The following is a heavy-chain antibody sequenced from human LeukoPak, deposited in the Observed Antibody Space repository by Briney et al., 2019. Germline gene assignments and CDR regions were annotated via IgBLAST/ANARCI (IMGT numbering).Heavy chain of an antibody. CDR1: GFTFSSYA. D-gene: IGHD1-1*01. V-gene: IGHV3-30*04. J-gene: IGHJ6*03. CDR3: AREGSALERHFYYYYMDV. CDR2: ISYDANSK. Sequence: GGSLRLSCAASGFTFSSYAMHWVRQAPGKGLDWVAVISYDANSKYYADSVKGRFTISRDNSKNTLYLQMNSLRPEDTAVYYCAREGSALERHFYYYYMDVWGKGTTVTVSS.